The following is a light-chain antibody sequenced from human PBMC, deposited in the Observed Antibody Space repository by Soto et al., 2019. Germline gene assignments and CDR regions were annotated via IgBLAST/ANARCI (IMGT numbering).Light chain of an antibody. CDR1: SSDVGHYNY. V-gene: IGLV2-14*01. CDR2: EVG. Sequence: QSALIQPASVSGSPGQWLTISCTGTSSDVGHYNYVSWYQQHPDKAPKLIIYEVGNRPSGVSTRFSASKSGNTASLTISGLQAGDEADYYCSSYTLNNTLVFGGGTKLTVL. J-gene: IGLJ2*01. CDR3: SSYTLNNTLV.